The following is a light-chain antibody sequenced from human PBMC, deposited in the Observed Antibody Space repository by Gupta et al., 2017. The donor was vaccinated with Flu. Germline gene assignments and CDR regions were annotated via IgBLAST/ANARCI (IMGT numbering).Light chain of an antibody. V-gene: IGLV4-69*01. CDR2: LNSDGSH. Sequence: QLVLTQSPSASASLGASVKLTCTLSSGHSSYAIAWHQQQPEKGPRYLMKLNSDGSHSKGDGIPDRFSGSSSGAERYLTISSLQSEDEDDYYCQTWALASGVFGGGTKLTVL. J-gene: IGLJ3*02. CDR1: SGHSSYA. CDR3: QTWALASGV.